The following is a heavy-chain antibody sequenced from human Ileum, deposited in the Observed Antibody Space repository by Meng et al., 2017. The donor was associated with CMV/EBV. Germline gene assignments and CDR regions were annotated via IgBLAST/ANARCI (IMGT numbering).Heavy chain of an antibody. J-gene: IGHJ6*02. CDR3: ARGSKRTWRGNYCSSTSCYPYGMDV. CDR1: GGSISSSSYY. Sequence: SETLSLTCTVSGGSISSSSYYWGWIRQPPGKGLEWIGSIYYSGSTYYNPSLKSRVTISVDTSKNQFSLKLSSVTAADTAVYYCARGSKRTWRGNYCSSTSCYPYGMDVWGQGTTVTVSS. CDR2: IYYSGST. V-gene: IGHV4-39*07. D-gene: IGHD2-2*01.